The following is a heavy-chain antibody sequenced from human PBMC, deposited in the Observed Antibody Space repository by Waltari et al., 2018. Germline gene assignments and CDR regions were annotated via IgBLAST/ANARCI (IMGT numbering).Heavy chain of an antibody. CDR2: VERGGEA. J-gene: IGHJ4*02. CDR3: ARNFRGVHGSYCDYLDY. CDR1: GFVVTENY. V-gene: IGHV3-53*01. Sequence: EVQLVESGGGLVQAGGSLRLSCAPSGFVVTENYVSWVRQAPGKGLEWVSVVERGGEAIDAAYVRGRFTFARDDSKGTVYLQMTSMRVEDTAMYYCARNFRGVHGSYCDYLDYWGQGTLVTVSS. D-gene: IGHD3-10*01.